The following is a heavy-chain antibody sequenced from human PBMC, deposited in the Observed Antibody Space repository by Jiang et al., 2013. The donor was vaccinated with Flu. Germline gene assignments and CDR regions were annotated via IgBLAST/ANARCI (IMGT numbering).Heavy chain of an antibody. Sequence: GSGLVKPSETLSLTCTVSGGSINNNYWTWIRQPPGKGLEWIGNIYNSGSTKYDPSLKSRVAISTDKSKNQFSLKLTSVTAADTAVYYCARGLREGRKNGLVEGTTYYYGIDVWGQGTTVTVSS. D-gene: IGHD3/OR15-3a*01. CDR1: GGSINNNY. V-gene: IGHV4-59*08. CDR2: IYNSGST. J-gene: IGHJ6*02. CDR3: ARGLREGRKNGLVEGTTYYYGIDV.